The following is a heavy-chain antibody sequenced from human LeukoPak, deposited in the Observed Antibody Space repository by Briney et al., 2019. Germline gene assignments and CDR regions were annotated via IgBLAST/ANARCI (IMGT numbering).Heavy chain of an antibody. CDR1: GYTFTSYG. V-gene: IGHV1-18*01. CDR2: ISAYNGNT. D-gene: IGHD3-3*01. Sequence: ASVKVSCKASGYTFTSYGISWVRQAPGQGLEWMGWISAYNGNTNYAQKLQGRVTMTTDASTSTAYMELRSLRSDDTAVYYCARDKYETYYDFWSGSVSWFDPWGQGTLVTVSS. CDR3: ARDKYETYYDFWSGSVSWFDP. J-gene: IGHJ5*02.